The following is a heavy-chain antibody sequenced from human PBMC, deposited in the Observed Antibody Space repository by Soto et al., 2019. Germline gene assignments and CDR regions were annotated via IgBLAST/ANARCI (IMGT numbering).Heavy chain of an antibody. CDR2: INPSGGST. CDR1: GYTFTSYY. Sequence: QVQLVQSGAEVKKPGASVKVSCKASGYTFTSYYMHWVRQAPGQGLEWMGIINPSGGSTSYAQKFQGSVTMTRDTSTSTVYMELSSLRSEDTAVYYCARDFFTVVVTAIDVAEYFQHWGQGTLVTVSS. CDR3: ARDFFTVVVTAIDVAEYFQH. J-gene: IGHJ1*01. V-gene: IGHV1-46*01. D-gene: IGHD2-21*02.